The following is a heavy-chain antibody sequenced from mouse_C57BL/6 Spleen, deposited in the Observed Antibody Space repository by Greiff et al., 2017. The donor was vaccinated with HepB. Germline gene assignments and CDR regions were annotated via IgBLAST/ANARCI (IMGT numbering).Heavy chain of an antibody. J-gene: IGHJ3*01. CDR2: IWRGGST. Sequence: QVQLQQSGPGLVQPSQSLSITCTVSGFSLTNYGVHWVRQSPGKGLEWLGVIWRGGSTDYNAAFMSRLSITKDNSKSQVFFKMNSLQAYDTAIYYCAKNSGYYSNYAFAYWGQGTLVTVSA. V-gene: IGHV2-5*01. CDR3: AKNSGYYSNYAFAY. CDR1: GFSLTNYG. D-gene: IGHD2-5*01.